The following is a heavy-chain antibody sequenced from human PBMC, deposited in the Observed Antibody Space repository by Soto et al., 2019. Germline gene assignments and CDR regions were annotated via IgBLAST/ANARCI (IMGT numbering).Heavy chain of an antibody. D-gene: IGHD4-17*01. V-gene: IGHV4-4*02. CDR2: IYHSGST. CDR1: GGSISSSNW. J-gene: IGHJ6*02. Sequence: QVQLQESGPGLVKPSGTLSLTCAVSGGSISSSNWWSWVRQPPGKGLEWIGEIYHSGSTNYNPSLKTRGAISVDKSENQFSLKLSTVAAADTAVYYCARDVGDYGLEGMDVWGQGTTVTVSS. CDR3: ARDVGDYGLEGMDV.